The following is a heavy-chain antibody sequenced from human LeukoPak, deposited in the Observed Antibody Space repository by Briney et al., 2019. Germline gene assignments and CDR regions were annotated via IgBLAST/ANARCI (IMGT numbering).Heavy chain of an antibody. CDR3: ARDSKLYCSSTSCYMDV. Sequence: GGSLRLSCAASGFTFSSYGMHWVRQAPGKGLEWVAVIWYGGSNKYYADSVKGRFTISRDNSKNTLYLQMNSLRAEDTAVYYCARDSKLYCSSTSCYMDVWGKGTTVTVSS. J-gene: IGHJ6*04. V-gene: IGHV3-33*01. CDR2: IWYGGSNK. CDR1: GFTFSSYG. D-gene: IGHD2-2*01.